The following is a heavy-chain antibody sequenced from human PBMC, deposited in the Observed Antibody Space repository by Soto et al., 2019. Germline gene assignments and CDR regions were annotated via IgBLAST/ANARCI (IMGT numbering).Heavy chain of an antibody. D-gene: IGHD3-22*01. V-gene: IGHV3-15*07. CDR2: IKSIADGGTT. CDR1: GFILTKAW. CDR3: ATGLAHSSNYC. J-gene: IGHJ4*02. Sequence: EVQLVESGGALVEPGGSLRLSCEASGFILTKAWMTWVRQAPGKGLEWVGRIKSIADGGTTDFAAPVKDRFTISRDDSKNTLYLQMNSLRTEDTAVYFCATGLAHSSNYCWGQGTLVTVSS.